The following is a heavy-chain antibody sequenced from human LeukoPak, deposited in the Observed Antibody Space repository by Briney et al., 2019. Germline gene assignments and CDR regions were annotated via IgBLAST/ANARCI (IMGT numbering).Heavy chain of an antibody. D-gene: IGHD1-1*01. Sequence: GGSLRLSCAASGFSFSRYNMYWVRQAPGKGLDCVSSISYDSEYKYYADSMKGRLTISRDNAKNSVYLQMNSLRGEDTAVYYCARVGSLAAGTFFFDNWGQGTPVTVSS. CDR2: ISYDSEYK. J-gene: IGHJ4*02. V-gene: IGHV3-21*01. CDR3: ARVGSLAAGTFFFDN. CDR1: GFSFSRYN.